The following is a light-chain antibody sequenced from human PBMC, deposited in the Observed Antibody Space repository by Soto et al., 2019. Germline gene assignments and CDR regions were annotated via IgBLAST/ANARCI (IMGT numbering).Light chain of an antibody. V-gene: IGLV1-47*01. CDR1: SSNIGSNH. CDR2: RHS. J-gene: IGLJ2*01. CDR3: ASWDDSLNGVV. Sequence: QSVLTQSPSASGAPGQRVTISCSGSSSNIGSNHVYWYQQLPGTAPKLLIYRHSLRPSGVPDRFSGSKSGTSASLAISGLRSDDEADYHCASWDDSLNGVVFGGGTKLTVL.